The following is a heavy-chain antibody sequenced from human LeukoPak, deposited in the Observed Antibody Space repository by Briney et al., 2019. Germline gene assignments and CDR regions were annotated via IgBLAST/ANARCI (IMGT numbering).Heavy chain of an antibody. CDR2: INSDGNST. Sequence: GGSLRLSCTASGFTFSTYWMHWVRQAPGKGLVWVSRINSDGNSTNYADSVKGRFTISRDNAKNTLYLQMNSLRAEDTAVYFCARVLDGSGSRSFDYWGQGTLVTVSS. J-gene: IGHJ4*02. CDR3: ARVLDGSGSRSFDY. V-gene: IGHV3-74*01. D-gene: IGHD3-10*01. CDR1: GFTFSTYW.